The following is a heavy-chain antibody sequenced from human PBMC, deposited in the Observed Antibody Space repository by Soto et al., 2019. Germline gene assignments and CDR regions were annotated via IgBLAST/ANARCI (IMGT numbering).Heavy chain of an antibody. CDR2: IDSDAKT. Sequence: SGGFLRLWWGAAWVRCSSYGRSWVRQAPGKGLEWVSGIDSDAKTFYADSVNGRFTISRHTSENTLFLQINNLRAEDTAVYFCARAGYKFALSVWGQGTQVTVSS. D-gene: IGHD5-12*01. J-gene: IGHJ4*02. CDR1: WVRCSSYG. V-gene: IGHV3-53*01. CDR3: ARAGYKFALSV.